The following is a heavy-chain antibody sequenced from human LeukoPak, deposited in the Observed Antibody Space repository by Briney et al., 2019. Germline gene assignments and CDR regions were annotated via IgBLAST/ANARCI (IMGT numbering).Heavy chain of an antibody. CDR3: ATAAPASGRYFDY. J-gene: IGHJ4*02. CDR1: GFTFSSYA. D-gene: IGHD5-12*01. Sequence: GGSLRLSCSASGFTFSSYAIHWVRQAPGKGLEYVSAISSNGGSTYHADSVKGRFTISRDNSKNTLYLQMSSLRAEDTAVYYCATAAPASGRYFDYWGQGTLVTVSS. CDR2: ISSNGGST. V-gene: IGHV3-64D*09.